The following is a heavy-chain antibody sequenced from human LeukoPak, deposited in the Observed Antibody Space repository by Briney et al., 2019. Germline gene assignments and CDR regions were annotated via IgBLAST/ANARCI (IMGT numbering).Heavy chain of an antibody. Sequence: SGGSLRLSCAASGFTFSSYSMNWVRQAPGKGPEWVSSISSSSSYIYYADSVKGRFTISRDNAKNSLYLQMNSPRAEDTAVYYCARDSVVVVILNYYYGMDVWGQGTTVTVSS. J-gene: IGHJ6*02. CDR2: ISSSSSYI. CDR3: ARDSVVVVILNYYYGMDV. D-gene: IGHD3-22*01. V-gene: IGHV3-21*01. CDR1: GFTFSSYS.